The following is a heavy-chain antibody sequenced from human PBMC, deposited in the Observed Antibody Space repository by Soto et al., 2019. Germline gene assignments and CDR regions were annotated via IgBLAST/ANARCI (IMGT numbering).Heavy chain of an antibody. J-gene: IGHJ4*02. CDR1: GGSFTSNNW. Sequence: QVQLQESGPGLVKPSGTLSLTCAVSGGSFTSNNWWTWVRQPPGQGLEWIGEIYRTGSTNYNPSHKSRDTISHDKSENQLSLKMTSLTAADTAVYYCASRDPGTSVDYWGQGTLVTVSS. D-gene: IGHD1-7*01. V-gene: IGHV4-4*02. CDR3: ASRDPGTSVDY. CDR2: IYRTGST.